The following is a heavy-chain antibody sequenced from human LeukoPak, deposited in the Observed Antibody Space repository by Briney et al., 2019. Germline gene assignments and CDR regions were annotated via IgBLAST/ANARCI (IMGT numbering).Heavy chain of an antibody. CDR3: ARCRASLRTPPYWYFDL. CDR2: ISAYNGDT. Sequence: GASVKVSCKASGYTFNTYGISWVRQAPGQGLEWMGWISAYNGDTNYAQKVQGRVTMTTDTSTSTVYMELRSLRSDDTAMYYCARCRASLRTPPYWYFDLWGRGTLVTVSS. CDR1: GYTFNTYG. J-gene: IGHJ2*01. D-gene: IGHD5/OR15-5a*01. V-gene: IGHV1-18*01.